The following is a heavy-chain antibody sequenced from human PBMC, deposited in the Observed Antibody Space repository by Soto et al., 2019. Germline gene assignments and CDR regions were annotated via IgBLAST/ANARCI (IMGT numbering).Heavy chain of an antibody. CDR1: GGSIRRRDSY. V-gene: IGHV4-30-4*08. D-gene: IGHD3-16*01. J-gene: IGHJ4*02. CDR2: ISDSGRT. CDR3: ARLLITSGPREYSFDY. Sequence: QLHLQESGPGLVKPSQTLSLTCSVSGGSIRRRDSYWTWVRQGPGTGLAWIAYISDSGRTDYNPSLKSRGTISSDTSQNVLFLNLSSVTAAHTAMYLCARLLITSGPREYSFDYWGPGSLVTVS.